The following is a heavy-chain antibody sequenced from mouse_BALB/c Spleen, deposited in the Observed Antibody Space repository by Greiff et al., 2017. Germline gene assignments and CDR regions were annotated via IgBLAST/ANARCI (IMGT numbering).Heavy chain of an antibody. Sequence: DVHLVESGGGLVKPGGSLKLSCAASGFTFSSYAMTWVRQTPEKRLEWVATISSGGSSTYYPDSVKGRVTISRDTAKNTLYLQMSSLRSEDTAMYYCAREWAGTDFDYWGQGTTLTVSS. CDR3: AREWAGTDFDY. D-gene: IGHD4-1*01. CDR2: ISSGGSST. CDR1: GFTFSSYA. V-gene: IGHV5-9-3*01. J-gene: IGHJ2*01.